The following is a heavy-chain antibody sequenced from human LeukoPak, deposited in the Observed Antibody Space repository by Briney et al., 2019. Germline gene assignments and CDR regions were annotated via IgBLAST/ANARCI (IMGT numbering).Heavy chain of an antibody. Sequence: GGSLRLACAASGFTFSNYAMHGVRQAPGKGLEWVAVISYDGSNKYYADSVKGRFTISRDNSKNTLYLQMNSLRAEDTAVYYCARDFLGYCSGGSCQRSYFFDYWGQGTLVTVSS. D-gene: IGHD2-15*01. J-gene: IGHJ4*02. V-gene: IGHV3-30-3*01. CDR2: ISYDGSNK. CDR1: GFTFSNYA. CDR3: ARDFLGYCSGGSCQRSYFFDY.